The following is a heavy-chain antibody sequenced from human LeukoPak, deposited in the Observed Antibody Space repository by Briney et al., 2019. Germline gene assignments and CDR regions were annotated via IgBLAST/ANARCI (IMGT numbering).Heavy chain of an antibody. D-gene: IGHD5-24*01. J-gene: IGHJ4*02. CDR1: GGTFSSYT. Sequence: SVKVSCKASGGTFSSYTISWVRQAPGQGLEWMGRIIPILGIANYAQKFQGRVTITADKSTSTAYMELSSLRSEDTAVYYCARDKRGGDGYNMSWGQGTLVTVSS. CDR2: IIPILGIA. V-gene: IGHV1-69*04. CDR3: ARDKRGGDGYNMS.